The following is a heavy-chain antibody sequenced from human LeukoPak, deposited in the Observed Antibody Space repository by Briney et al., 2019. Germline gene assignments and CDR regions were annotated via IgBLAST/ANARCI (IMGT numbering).Heavy chain of an antibody. CDR2: IIPIFGTA. CDR1: GGTFSSYA. J-gene: IGHJ4*02. V-gene: IGHV1-69*13. CDR3: ARYPVGSGMFDY. Sequence: SVKVSCKASGGTFSSYAISWVRQAPGQGLEWMGGIIPIFGTANYAQKFQGRVMITADESTSTAYMELSSLRSEDTAVYYCARYPVGSGMFDYWGQGTLVTVSS. D-gene: IGHD3-10*01.